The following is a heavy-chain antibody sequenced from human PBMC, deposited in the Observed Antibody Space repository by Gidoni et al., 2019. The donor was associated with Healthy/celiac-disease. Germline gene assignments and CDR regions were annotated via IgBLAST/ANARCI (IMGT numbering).Heavy chain of an antibody. CDR1: GCSISSSSYY. D-gene: IGHD7-27*01. CDR2: IYYSGST. J-gene: IGHJ4*02. CDR3: ARVNWEGIDY. V-gene: IGHV4-39*07. Sequence: QLQLQESGPGLVKPSATLSLTCTVSGCSISSSSYYWGWIRQPPGKGLEWNGCIYYSGSTYYNPSLKSRVTISVDTSKNQFSLKLSSVTAADTAVYYCARVNWEGIDYWGQGTLVTVSS.